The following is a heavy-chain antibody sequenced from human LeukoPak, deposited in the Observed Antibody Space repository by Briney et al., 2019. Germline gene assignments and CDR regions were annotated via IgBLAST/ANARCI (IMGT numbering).Heavy chain of an antibody. V-gene: IGHV3-23*01. CDR1: GFTLSSYA. D-gene: IGHD4-17*01. Sequence: PGGSLRLSCAASGFTLSSYAMSWVRQAPGKGLQWVSGISSSGGSTYYVDSVKGRFTISTDNSKNTLYLQMNSLRAEDTAVYYCARDPRLRLKRSGWFDPWGQGTLVTVSS. CDR2: ISSSGGST. J-gene: IGHJ5*02. CDR3: ARDPRLRLKRSGWFDP.